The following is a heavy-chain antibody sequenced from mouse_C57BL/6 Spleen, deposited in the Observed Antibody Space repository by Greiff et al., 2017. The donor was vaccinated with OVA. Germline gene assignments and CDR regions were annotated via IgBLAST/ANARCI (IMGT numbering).Heavy chain of an antibody. J-gene: IGHJ2*01. D-gene: IGHD1-1*01. CDR2: ISNKANGYTT. CDR1: GFTFTDSY. CDR3: ARSFDYGSTFDY. V-gene: IGHV7-3*01. Sequence: EVHLVESGGGLVQPGGSLSLSCAASGFTFTDSYMSWVRQPPGKALEWLGFISNKANGYTTEYSASVKGRFTISRDNSHSILYLQRNALRAEDSATYYGARSFDYGSTFDYWGQGTTLTVSS.